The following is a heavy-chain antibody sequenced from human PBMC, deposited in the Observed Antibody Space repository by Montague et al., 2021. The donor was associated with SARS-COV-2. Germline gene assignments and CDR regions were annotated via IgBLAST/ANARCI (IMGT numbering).Heavy chain of an antibody. D-gene: IGHD6-13*01. CDR1: GGSVSSCGYY. CDR3: ARVSLAAAATRSDY. Sequence: SETLSLTCTVSGGSVSSCGYYWSWIRQPPGKGLEWIGNIYYSGSTNYNPSLKSRVTISLDTSKNQFSLKLTSVTTADTAVYYCARVSLAAAATRSDYWGQGTLVTVSS. CDR2: IYYSGST. V-gene: IGHV4-61*08. J-gene: IGHJ4*02.